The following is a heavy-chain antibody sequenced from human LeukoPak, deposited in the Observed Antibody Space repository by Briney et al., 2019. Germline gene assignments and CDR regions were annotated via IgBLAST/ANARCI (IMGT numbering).Heavy chain of an antibody. Sequence: GESLKISCEGSGYSYSNYWIGWVRQMPGKGLEWMGIIYPGDYETRYSPSFQGLVTISVDKSISTAYLQWSSLKASDTAMYYCAIPPGYCGNDCSFDHWGQGTLVTVSS. J-gene: IGHJ4*02. CDR1: GYSYSNYW. V-gene: IGHV5-51*01. CDR2: IYPGDYET. D-gene: IGHD2-21*02. CDR3: AIPPGYCGNDCSFDH.